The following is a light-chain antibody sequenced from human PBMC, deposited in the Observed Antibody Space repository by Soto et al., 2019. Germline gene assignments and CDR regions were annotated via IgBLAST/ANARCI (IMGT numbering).Light chain of an antibody. Sequence: QSALTQPPSASGSPGQSVTISCTGTSSDVGAYNYVSWYQQHPGKAPKLMIYEVSKRPSGVPDRFSGSKSGNTASLTVSGLHAEDEADYYCTSYAGTNTVLFGGGTKLTVL. CDR3: TSYAGTNTVL. CDR1: SSDVGAYNY. J-gene: IGLJ2*01. V-gene: IGLV2-8*01. CDR2: EVS.